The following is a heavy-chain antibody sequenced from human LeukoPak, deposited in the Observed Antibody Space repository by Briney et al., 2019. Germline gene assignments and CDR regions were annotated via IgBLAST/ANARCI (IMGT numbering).Heavy chain of an antibody. D-gene: IGHD3-3*01. Sequence: AGSLRLSCAASGFTVSSNYMSWVRKAPGKGLEWVSVIYSGGSTYYADSVKGRFTISRDNSKNTLYLQMNSLRAEDAAVYYCARASYTNDFWSGYYDFDYWGQGTLVTVSS. CDR2: IYSGGST. V-gene: IGHV3-66*02. CDR3: ARASYTNDFWSGYYDFDY. CDR1: GFTVSSNY. J-gene: IGHJ4*02.